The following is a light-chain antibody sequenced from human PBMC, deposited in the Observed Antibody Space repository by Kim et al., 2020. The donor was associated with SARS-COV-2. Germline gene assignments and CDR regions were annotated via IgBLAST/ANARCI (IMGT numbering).Light chain of an antibody. Sequence: AALGDRVPITCRASQGISSYLAWYQQKPGKAPKLLIYAASTLQSGVPSRFSGSGSGTEFTLTISSLQPEDFATYYCQQLNSYPFTFGQGTRLEIK. V-gene: IGKV1-9*01. CDR2: AAS. J-gene: IGKJ5*01. CDR3: QQLNSYPFT. CDR1: QGISSY.